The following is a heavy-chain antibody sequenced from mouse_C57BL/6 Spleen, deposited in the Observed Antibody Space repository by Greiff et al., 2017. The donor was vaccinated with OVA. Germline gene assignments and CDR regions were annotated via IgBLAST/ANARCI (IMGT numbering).Heavy chain of an antibody. V-gene: IGHV1-59*01. CDR2: IDPSDSYT. J-gene: IGHJ2*01. CDR3: ARRGAPDYFDY. Sequence: VQLQQPGAELVRPGPSVKLSCKASGYTFTSYWMHWVKQRPGQGLEWIGVIDPSDSYTNYNQKFKGKATLTVDTSSSTAYMQLSSLTSEDSAVYYCARRGAPDYFDYWGQGTTLTVSS. CDR1: GYTFTSYW.